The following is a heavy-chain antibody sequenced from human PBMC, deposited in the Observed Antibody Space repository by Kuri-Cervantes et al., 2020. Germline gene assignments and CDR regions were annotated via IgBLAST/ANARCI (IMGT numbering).Heavy chain of an antibody. D-gene: IGHD5-18*01. J-gene: IGHJ4*02. V-gene: IGHV3-11*01. CDR2: ISSSGSTI. CDR1: GFTFSDYY. CDR3: ARGYTWIQLWTYYFDY. Sequence: LSLTCAASGFTFSDYYMSWIRQAPGKGLEWVSYISSSGSTIYYADSVKGRFTISRDNAKNSLYLQMNSLRAEDTAVYYCARGYTWIQLWTYYFDYWGQGTLVTVSS.